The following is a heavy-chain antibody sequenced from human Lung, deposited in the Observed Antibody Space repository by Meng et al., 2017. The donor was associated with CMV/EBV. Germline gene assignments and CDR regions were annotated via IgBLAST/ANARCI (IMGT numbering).Heavy chain of an antibody. CDR3: AKDSNGMDV. CDR2: IWYDGSNK. V-gene: IGHV3-33*06. CDR1: GFTFSSYG. Sequence: SLKISCAASGFTFSSYGMHWVRQAPGKGLEWVAVIWYDGSNKYYADSVKGRFTISRDNSKNTLYLQMNSLRAEDTAVYYCAKDSNGMDVWGQGTTVTVSS. D-gene: IGHD2-2*01. J-gene: IGHJ6*02.